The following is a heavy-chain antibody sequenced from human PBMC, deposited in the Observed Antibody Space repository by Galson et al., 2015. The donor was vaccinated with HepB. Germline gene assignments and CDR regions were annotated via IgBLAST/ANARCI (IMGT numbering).Heavy chain of an antibody. D-gene: IGHD3-22*01. CDR3: ARDLRANYYDSSRPLGY. J-gene: IGHJ4*02. V-gene: IGHV7-4-1*02. CDR1: GYTFTSYA. Sequence: SVKVSCKASGYTFTSYAMNWVRQAPGQGLEWMGWINTNTGNPTYAQGFTGRFVFSLDTSVSTAYLQISSLKAEDTAVYYCARDLRANYYDSSRPLGYWGQGTLVTVSS. CDR2: INTNTGNP.